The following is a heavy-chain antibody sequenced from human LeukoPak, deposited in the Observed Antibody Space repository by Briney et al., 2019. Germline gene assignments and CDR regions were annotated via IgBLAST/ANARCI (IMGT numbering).Heavy chain of an antibody. J-gene: IGHJ6*03. Sequence: SESLSLTCAVYGGSFSDYSWSWIRQPPGKGLEWSGEINPSGGTNHNPSLMSRVSMSVDTSKNQTSLRVGSVTAADTAVYYCARVGYRYSINDWSRTGLGAYPTKYYYYMDVWGKGTTVTVSS. CDR1: GGSFSDYS. V-gene: IGHV4-34*01. CDR3: ARVGYRYSINDWSRTGLGAYPTKYYYYMDV. D-gene: IGHD5-18*01. CDR2: INPSGGT.